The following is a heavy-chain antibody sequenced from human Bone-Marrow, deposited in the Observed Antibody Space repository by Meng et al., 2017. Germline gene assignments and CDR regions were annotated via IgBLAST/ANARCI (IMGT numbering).Heavy chain of an antibody. CDR3: TRRIPGTSYFDF. CDR1: GFRFRDFA. D-gene: IGHD2-21*01. V-gene: IGHV3-73*01. J-gene: IGHJ4*01. Sequence: GESLKISCAASGFRFRDFAIHWVRQSPGKGLEWVGRIRTKANSYAALFAPAVKGRFTVSRDDSENTAYLQMSRLQTEDTAMYFCTRRIPGTSYFDFWGQGTLVTVSS. CDR2: IRTKANSYAA.